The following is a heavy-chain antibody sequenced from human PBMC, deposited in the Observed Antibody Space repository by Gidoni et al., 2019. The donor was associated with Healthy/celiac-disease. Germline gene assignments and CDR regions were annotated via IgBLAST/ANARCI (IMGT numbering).Heavy chain of an antibody. V-gene: IGHV3-49*05. CDR2: IRSKAYGGTT. D-gene: IGHD2-15*01. CDR1: GLTFGDYA. J-gene: IGHJ4*02. Sequence: EVQLVESGGGLVKPGRSLRLSCTASGLTFGDYAMSWFRQAPGKGLEWVGFIRSKAYGGTTEYAASVTGRFTISRDDSKSIAYLQMNSLKTEDTAVYYCTRGASGYCSGGSCYADYWGQGTLVTVSS. CDR3: TRGASGYCSGGSCYADY.